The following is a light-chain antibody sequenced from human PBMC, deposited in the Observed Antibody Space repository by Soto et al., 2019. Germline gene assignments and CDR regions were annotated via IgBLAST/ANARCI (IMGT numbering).Light chain of an antibody. Sequence: QSVLTQPPSVSAAPGRKVTISWSVSSSNIGGNSVSWYQQLPGTSPKLLIYDDNKRPSGIPDRFSGSRSGTSATLGITGFQTGDEADYYCGSWDSSLSAYVFGTGTKVTVL. V-gene: IGLV1-51*01. J-gene: IGLJ1*01. CDR1: SSNIGGNS. CDR3: GSWDSSLSAYV. CDR2: DDN.